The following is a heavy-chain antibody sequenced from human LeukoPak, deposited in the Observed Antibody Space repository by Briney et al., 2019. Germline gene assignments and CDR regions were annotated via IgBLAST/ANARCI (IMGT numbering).Heavy chain of an antibody. CDR2: INNDGTTT. V-gene: IGHV3-74*03. CDR3: ARVIGPGMNEYFHL. Sequence: PGGSLRLSCAASGFTFSGAWMHWVRQAPEKGLVWVSRINNDGTTTMYADSVKGRFTLSRDNAKNTLYLQMNSLRAEDTAVYYCARVIGPGMNEYFHLWGQGTLVTVSS. D-gene: IGHD3-10*01. CDR1: GFTFSGAW. J-gene: IGHJ1*01.